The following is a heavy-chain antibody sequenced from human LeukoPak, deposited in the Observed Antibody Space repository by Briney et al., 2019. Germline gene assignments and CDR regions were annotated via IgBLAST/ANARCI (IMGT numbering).Heavy chain of an antibody. D-gene: IGHD1-14*01. CDR3: AEIIRDRSHDSFDI. V-gene: IGHV3-20*04. J-gene: IGHJ3*02. Sequence: GGSLRLSCAASGFTFDDYGMSWVRQAPGKGLEWVSGINWNGGSTGYADSVKGRFTISRDNAKNSLYLQMNSLRAEDTALYYLAEIIRDRSHDSFDILGQGTMVTVSS. CDR2: INWNGGST. CDR1: GFTFDDYG.